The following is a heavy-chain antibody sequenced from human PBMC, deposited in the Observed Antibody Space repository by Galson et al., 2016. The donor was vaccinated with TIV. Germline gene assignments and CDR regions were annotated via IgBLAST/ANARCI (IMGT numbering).Heavy chain of an antibody. CDR1: GFTFSSYA. CDR3: ARSPQLRYFDWLDY. D-gene: IGHD3-9*01. J-gene: IGHJ4*02. V-gene: IGHV3-30*04. CDR2: ISYDGSNK. Sequence: SLRLSCAASGFTFSSYAMHWVRQAPGKGLEWVAVISYDGSNKYYADSVKGRFTISRDNSKNTLYLQMNSLRAEDTAVYCCARSPQLRYFDWLDYWGQGTLVTVSS.